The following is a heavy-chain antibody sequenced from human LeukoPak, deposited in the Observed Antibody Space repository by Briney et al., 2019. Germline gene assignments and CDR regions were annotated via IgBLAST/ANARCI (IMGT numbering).Heavy chain of an antibody. CDR3: AKDRRLKVDAFDI. CDR1: GFTFSSYG. V-gene: IGHV3-23*01. Sequence: QSGGSLRLSCAASGFTFSSYGMSWVRQAPGRGLEWVSAISGSGGSTYYADSVKGRFTISRDNSKNTLYLQMNSLRAEDTAVYYCAKDRRLKVDAFDIWGQGTMVTVSS. J-gene: IGHJ3*02. CDR2: ISGSGGST.